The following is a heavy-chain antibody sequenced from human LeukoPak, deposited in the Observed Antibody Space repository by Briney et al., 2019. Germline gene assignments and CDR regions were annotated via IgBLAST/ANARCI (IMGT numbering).Heavy chain of an antibody. V-gene: IGHV3-11*06. CDR1: GFTFSDYY. D-gene: IGHD4-11*01. Sequence: PGGSLRLSCAASGFTFSDYYMSWIRQAPGKGLEWVSYISSSSSYTNYADSVKGRFTISRDNAKNSLYLQMNSLRAKDTAVYYCARAPHYSNYGPYYYGMDVWGQGTTVTVSS. CDR2: ISSSSSYT. J-gene: IGHJ6*02. CDR3: ARAPHYSNYGPYYYGMDV.